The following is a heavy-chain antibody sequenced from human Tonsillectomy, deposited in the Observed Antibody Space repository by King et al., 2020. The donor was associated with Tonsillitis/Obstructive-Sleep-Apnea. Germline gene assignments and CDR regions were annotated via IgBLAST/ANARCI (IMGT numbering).Heavy chain of an antibody. CDR3: ARVGIAVAGYFDY. CDR1: GGSISSSNW. Sequence: VQLQESGPGLVKPSGTLSLTCAVSGGSISSSNWWSWVRQPPGKGLEWIGEIYHSGSTNYNPSLKSRVTISVHKSKNQFSLKLSSVTATDTAVYYCARVGIAVAGYFDYWGQGTLVTVSS. D-gene: IGHD6-19*01. V-gene: IGHV4-4*02. CDR2: IYHSGST. J-gene: IGHJ4*02.